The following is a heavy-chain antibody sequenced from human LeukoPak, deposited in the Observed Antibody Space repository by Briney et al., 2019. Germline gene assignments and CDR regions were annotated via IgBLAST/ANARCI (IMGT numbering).Heavy chain of an antibody. CDR3: AREGPGVGARGLDY. CDR1: GGTFSSYA. V-gene: IGHV1-69*05. D-gene: IGHD1-26*01. Sequence: SVKVSCKASGGTFSSYAISWVRQAPGQGLEWMGGIIPIFGTANYAQKFQGRVTITTDESTSTAYMELSSLRSEDTAVYYWAREGPGVGARGLDYWGQGTLVTVSS. J-gene: IGHJ4*02. CDR2: IIPIFGTA.